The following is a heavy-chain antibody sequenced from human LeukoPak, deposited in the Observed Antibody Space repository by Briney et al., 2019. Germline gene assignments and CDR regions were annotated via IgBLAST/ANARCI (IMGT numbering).Heavy chain of an antibody. CDR3: ARVDRIQLWFYYFDY. CDR2: IYYSGST. D-gene: IGHD5-18*01. J-gene: IGHJ4*02. Sequence: SQTLSLTCTVSGGPISSDDYYWSWIRQPPGKGLEWIGYIYYSGSTYYNPSLKSRVTISVDTSKNQFSLKLSSVTAADTAVYYCARVDRIQLWFYYFDYWGQGTLVTVSS. V-gene: IGHV4-30-4*08. CDR1: GGPISSDDYY.